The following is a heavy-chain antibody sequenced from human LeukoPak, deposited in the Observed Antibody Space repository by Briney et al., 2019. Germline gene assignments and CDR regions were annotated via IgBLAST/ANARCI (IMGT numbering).Heavy chain of an antibody. D-gene: IGHD3-22*01. Sequence: PSETLSLTCTVSGGSISSYYWSWIRQPPGKGLEWIGYIHYSGSTNYNRSLKSRVTISIDTSKNQFSLKLTPVTAADTAVYYCARDYYDGSGYYGFDYWGQGTLVTVSS. CDR3: ARDYYDGSGYYGFDY. CDR1: GGSISSYY. V-gene: IGHV4-59*01. CDR2: IHYSGST. J-gene: IGHJ4*02.